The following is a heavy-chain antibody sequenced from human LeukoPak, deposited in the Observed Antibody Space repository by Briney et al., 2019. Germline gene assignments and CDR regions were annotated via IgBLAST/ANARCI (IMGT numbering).Heavy chain of an antibody. Sequence: PGGSLRLSCAASGFTFSSYAMSWVRQAPGKGLEWVSAISGSGGSIYYADSVKGRFTISRDNSKNTLYLQMNSLRAEDTAVYYCAWAGELYYYGMDVWGQGTTVTVSS. CDR3: AWAGELYYYGMDV. CDR2: ISGSGGSI. CDR1: GFTFSSYA. D-gene: IGHD1-7*01. V-gene: IGHV3-23*01. J-gene: IGHJ6*02.